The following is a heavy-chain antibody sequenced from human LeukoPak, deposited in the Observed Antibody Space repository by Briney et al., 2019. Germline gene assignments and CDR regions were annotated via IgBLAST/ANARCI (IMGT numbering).Heavy chain of an antibody. V-gene: IGHV1-2*02. CDR1: GYIFTGYY. CDR2: INPNSGGT. J-gene: IGHJ4*02. Sequence: GASVKVSCKASGYIFTGYYLHWVRQAPGQGLEWMGWINPNSGGTNYAQKFQGRVTMTRDTSISTAYMELSRLRSDDTAAYYCAAGGSGSYYYFDYWGQGTLVTVSS. D-gene: IGHD3-10*01. CDR3: AAGGSGSYYYFDY.